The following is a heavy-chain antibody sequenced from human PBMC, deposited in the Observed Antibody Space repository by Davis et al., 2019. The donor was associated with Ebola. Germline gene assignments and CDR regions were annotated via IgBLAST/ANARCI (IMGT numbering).Heavy chain of an antibody. CDR1: GGTFSSYA. J-gene: IGHJ4*02. Sequence: SVKVSCKASGGTFSSYAISWVRQAPGQGLEWMGGIIPIFGTANYAQKFQGRVTITADESTSTAYMELSSLRSEDTAVYYCARDRWGSGSYYIPFDYWGQGTLVTVSS. D-gene: IGHD3-10*01. V-gene: IGHV1-69*13. CDR3: ARDRWGSGSYYIPFDY. CDR2: IIPIFGTA.